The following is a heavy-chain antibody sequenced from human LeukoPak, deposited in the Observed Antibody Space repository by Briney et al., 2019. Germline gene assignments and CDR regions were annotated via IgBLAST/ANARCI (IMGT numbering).Heavy chain of an antibody. J-gene: IGHJ4*02. Sequence: SETLSLTCTVSGDSIRSSSYYWGWIRQPPGKGLEWIGSIYYSGSTYYNPSLKSRVTISVDTSKNQFSLKLSSVTAADTAVFYCARMRYYYDNRGFYWGQGTLVTVSS. CDR1: GDSIRSSSYY. CDR3: ARMRYYYDNRGFY. V-gene: IGHV4-39*07. D-gene: IGHD3-22*01. CDR2: IYYSGST.